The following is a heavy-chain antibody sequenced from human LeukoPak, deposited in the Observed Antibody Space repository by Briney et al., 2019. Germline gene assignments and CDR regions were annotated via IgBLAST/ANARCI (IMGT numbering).Heavy chain of an antibody. V-gene: IGHV4-39*01. CDR2: IYYSGST. D-gene: IGHD2-2*01. Sequence: SETLPPTCTVSGGSISSSGYYWGWIRQPPGKGLEWIGSIYYSGSTYYNPSLKSRVTISVDTSKNQFSLKLSSVTAADTAVYYCARGVAVVPATHYYFDYWGQGSLVTVSS. CDR1: GGSISSSGYY. CDR3: ARGVAVVPATHYYFDY. J-gene: IGHJ4*02.